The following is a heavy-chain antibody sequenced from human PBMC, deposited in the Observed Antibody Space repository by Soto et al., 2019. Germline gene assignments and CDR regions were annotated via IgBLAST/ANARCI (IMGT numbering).Heavy chain of an antibody. D-gene: IGHD2-2*01. V-gene: IGHV4-30-4*01. CDR1: GGSISSGGYY. J-gene: IGHJ6*02. Sequence: QVQLQESGPGLVKPSQTLSLTCTVSGGSISSGGYYWTWIRQPPGKGLEWIGYISHSGNTYYNSSLKRRVTISEDQSKNQFPLRLSSMTAADTAVYYCGSCYCSSARCPGLYVWGQGTTVTVSS. CDR3: GSCYCSSARCPGLYV. CDR2: ISHSGNT.